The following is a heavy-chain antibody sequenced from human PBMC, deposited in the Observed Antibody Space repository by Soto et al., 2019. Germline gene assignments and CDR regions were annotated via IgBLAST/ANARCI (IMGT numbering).Heavy chain of an antibody. Sequence: SVKVSCKSSGGTFSSYAISWVRHAPGQGLEWMGGIIPIFGTANYAQKFQGRVTITADESTSTAYMELSSLRSEDTAVYYCAREGYYYDSSAPGAAFDIWGQGTMVTVSS. J-gene: IGHJ3*02. CDR2: IIPIFGTA. D-gene: IGHD3-22*01. V-gene: IGHV1-69*13. CDR3: AREGYYYDSSAPGAAFDI. CDR1: GGTFSSYA.